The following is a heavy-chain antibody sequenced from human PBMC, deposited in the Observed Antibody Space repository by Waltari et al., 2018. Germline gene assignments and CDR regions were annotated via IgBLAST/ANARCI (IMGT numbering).Heavy chain of an antibody. D-gene: IGHD3-16*02. J-gene: IGHJ6*03. CDR1: GFTFSSYS. CDR2: FRTSSITI. V-gene: IGHV3-48*04. Sequence: EVQLVESGGGLVQPGGSLRLSCAASGFTFSSYSMNWVRQDPGKGLGWLASFRTSSITITSATSVKVLFTISRDNANNSLFLQMNSLRAEDTAVYYCASLIEGHYYYYYIDVWGKGTTVTVSS. CDR3: ASLIEGHYYYYYIDV.